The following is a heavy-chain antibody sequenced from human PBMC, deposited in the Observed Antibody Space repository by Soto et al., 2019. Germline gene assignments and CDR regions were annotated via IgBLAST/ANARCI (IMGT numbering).Heavy chain of an antibody. V-gene: IGHV1-8*01. J-gene: IGHJ6*02. CDR2: MNPNSGNT. Sequence: SVKISCNAPGYPLTSYDINWVRQAAGQGLEWMGWMNPNSGNTGYAQKFQGRVTMTRNTSIRTAYMELSSLRSEDTAVYYCARIGSESLWWGAYYYYGMEVWGQGTTVTVSS. CDR1: GYPLTSYD. D-gene: IGHD2-21*01. CDR3: ARIGSESLWWGAYYYYGMEV.